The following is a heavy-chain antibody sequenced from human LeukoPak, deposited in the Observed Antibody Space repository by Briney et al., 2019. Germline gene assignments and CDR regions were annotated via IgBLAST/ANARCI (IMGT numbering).Heavy chain of an antibody. J-gene: IGHJ4*02. CDR3: AGGRTDIVVVPATLRNYYFDY. CDR2: IMPMFGKA. D-gene: IGHD2-2*01. CDR1: GGTFSSYD. V-gene: IGHV1-69*06. Sequence: GASVKVSCKASGGTFSSYDISWVRQAPGQGLEWMGGIMPMFGKANYAQKFQGRVTTTADKATSTAYMELSSLRSEDTAVYYCAGGRTDIVVVPATLRNYYFDYWGQGTLVTDSS.